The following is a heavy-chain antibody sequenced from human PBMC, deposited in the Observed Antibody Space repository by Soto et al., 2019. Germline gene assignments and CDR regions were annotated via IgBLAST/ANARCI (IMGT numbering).Heavy chain of an antibody. CDR2: IYNSGHT. Sequence: QVQLQESGPGLVKPSQTLSLTCTVSGASISSGDYYWSWIRQPPGKGLEWIGYIYNSGHTYYTPSLESRGTRSRSTSTNYFSQNLCSVTAADTAVSFCARGAFTMFRGAASHWGQGTLVTVSS. CDR3: ARGAFTMFRGAASH. D-gene: IGHD3-10*01. CDR1: GASISSGDYY. J-gene: IGHJ4*02. V-gene: IGHV4-30-4*01.